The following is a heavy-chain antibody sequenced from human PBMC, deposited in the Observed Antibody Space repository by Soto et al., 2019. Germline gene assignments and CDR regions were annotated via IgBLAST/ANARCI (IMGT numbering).Heavy chain of an antibody. CDR1: GYTFTSYG. CDR2: MNPNSGNT. J-gene: IGHJ6*03. D-gene: IGHD5-12*01. V-gene: IGHV1-8*01. CDR3: ARVGEDSGYDFRYYYYYMDV. Sequence: GASVKVSCKASGYTFTSYGINWVRQATGQGLEWMGWMNPNSGNTGYAQKFQGRVTMTRNTSISTAYMELSSLRSEDTAVYYCARVGEDSGYDFRYYYYYMDVWGKGTTVTVS.